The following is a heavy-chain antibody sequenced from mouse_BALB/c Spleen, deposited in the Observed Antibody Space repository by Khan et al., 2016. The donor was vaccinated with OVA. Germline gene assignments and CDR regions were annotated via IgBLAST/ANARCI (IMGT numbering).Heavy chain of an antibody. D-gene: IGHD2-3*01. Sequence: QLEESGPGLVKPSQSLSLTCTVTGYSITSDYAWNWIRQFPGNKLEWMGYISSSGSTNYNPALKSRISITRDTSKNQFFLQLNSVTTVDTATYYCARDGSRYNYAMDYWGQGTSVTVAS. V-gene: IGHV3-2*02. CDR3: ARDGSRYNYAMDY. J-gene: IGHJ4*01. CDR2: ISSSGST. CDR1: GYSITSDYA.